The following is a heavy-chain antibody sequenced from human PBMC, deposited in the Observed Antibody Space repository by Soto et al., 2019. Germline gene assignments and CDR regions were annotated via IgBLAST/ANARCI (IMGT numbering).Heavy chain of an antibody. CDR1: GGSINSYY. Sequence: SETLSLTCSVSGGSINSYYWSWIRQPPGKGLEWIGYIYYSGSTNYNPSLKSRVTISVDTSKNQFSLKLSSVTAADTAVYYCARANPDLYYFDYWGQGTLVTVSS. V-gene: IGHV4-59*01. CDR3: ARANPDLYYFDY. J-gene: IGHJ4*02. CDR2: IYYSGST.